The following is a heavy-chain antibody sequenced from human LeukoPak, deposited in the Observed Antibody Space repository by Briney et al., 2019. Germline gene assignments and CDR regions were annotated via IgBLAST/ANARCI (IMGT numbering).Heavy chain of an antibody. Sequence: PSETLSLTCPVSRGSISSGSYYWGWIRQPPGKGLEWIGSIYYSGSNYYNPSLKSRVTISVDTSKNQFSLKLSSVTAADTAVYYCASLLAVAGNFDYWGQGTLVTVSS. J-gene: IGHJ4*02. V-gene: IGHV4-39*01. D-gene: IGHD6-19*01. CDR3: ASLLAVAGNFDY. CDR1: RGSISSGSYY. CDR2: IYYSGSN.